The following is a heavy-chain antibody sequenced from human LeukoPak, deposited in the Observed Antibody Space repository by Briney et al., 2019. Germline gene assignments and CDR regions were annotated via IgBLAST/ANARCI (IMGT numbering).Heavy chain of an antibody. Sequence: GESLKISCKGSGYSFTSYWIGWVRQMPGKGLEWMGIIYPGDSDTRYSPSFQGQVTISADKSISTAYLQWGSLKASDTAMYYCASHSEYYYDSSGYYQAFDYWGQGTLVTVSS. J-gene: IGHJ4*02. V-gene: IGHV5-51*01. D-gene: IGHD3-22*01. CDR3: ASHSEYYYDSSGYYQAFDY. CDR1: GYSFTSYW. CDR2: IYPGDSDT.